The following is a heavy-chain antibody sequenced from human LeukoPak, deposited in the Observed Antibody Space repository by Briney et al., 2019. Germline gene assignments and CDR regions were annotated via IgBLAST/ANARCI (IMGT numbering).Heavy chain of an antibody. V-gene: IGHV4-59*08. J-gene: IGHJ2*01. CDR1: GGSISSSYY. D-gene: IGHD3-22*01. CDR3: ASTSKGYDSRPHWYFDL. CDR2: IYYSGST. Sequence: PSETLSLTCAVSGGSISSSYYWSWIRQPPGKGLEWIGYIYYSGSTNYNPSLKSRVTISVDTSKNQFSLKLSSVTAADTAVYYCASTSKGYDSRPHWYFDLWGRGTLVTVSS.